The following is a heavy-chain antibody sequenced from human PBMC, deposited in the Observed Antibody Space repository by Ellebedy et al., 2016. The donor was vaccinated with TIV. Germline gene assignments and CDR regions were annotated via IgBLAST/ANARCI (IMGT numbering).Heavy chain of an antibody. CDR2: IYPGDSVT. J-gene: IGHJ3*02. V-gene: IGHV5-51*01. D-gene: IGHD4-23*01. Sequence: GGSLRLSCKGSGYSFTSYWIGWVRQMHGKGLEWMGIIYPGDSVTRYSPSFQGQVTISAERSISTAYLQWSSLKASDTAMYYCARRKGTTVVTNDAFDIWGQGTMVTVSS. CDR3: ARRKGTTVVTNDAFDI. CDR1: GYSFTSYW.